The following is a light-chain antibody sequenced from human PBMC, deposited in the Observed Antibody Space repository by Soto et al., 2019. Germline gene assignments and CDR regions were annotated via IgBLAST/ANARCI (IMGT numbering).Light chain of an antibody. V-gene: IGKV1-27*01. CDR1: QGISNY. CDR2: AAS. J-gene: IGKJ1*01. Sequence: DIQMTQSPSSLAASIGDGVTITCRATQGISNYLAWYQQKPGKVPKLLIYAASTLQSGVPSRFSGSGSGTDFTLTISSLQPEDVATYYCQKYDSALGTFGQGSIVDVK. CDR3: QKYDSALGT.